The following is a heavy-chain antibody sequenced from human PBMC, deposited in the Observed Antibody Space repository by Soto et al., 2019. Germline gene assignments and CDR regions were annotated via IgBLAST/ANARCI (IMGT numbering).Heavy chain of an antibody. J-gene: IGHJ5*02. V-gene: IGHV6-1*01. Sequence: SQTLSLTCAISGDSVSNNSAAWNWIRQSPSRGLEWLGRTYYRSKGFNNYALSVKGRLTINPDKSKNQFSLQLNSVTPEDTAVYYCAREGRLAASIFHNWFDPWGQGTLVTVSS. CDR2: TYYRSKGFN. CDR1: GDSVSNNSAA. CDR3: AREGRLAASIFHNWFDP. D-gene: IGHD3-3*02.